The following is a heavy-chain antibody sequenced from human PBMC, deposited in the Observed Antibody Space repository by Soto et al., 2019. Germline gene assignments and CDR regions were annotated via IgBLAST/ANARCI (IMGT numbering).Heavy chain of an antibody. J-gene: IGHJ3*02. CDR1: GFTFSSYA. D-gene: IGHD5-12*01. Sequence: GGSLRLSCAASGFTFSSYAMSWVRQAPGKGLEWVSAISGSGGSTYYADSVKGRFTMSSDNSKNSLYLQMNSLRAGDTAVYYFSKGASLWAIVATSDAFDIWGQGTMVTVSS. CDR2: ISGSGGST. CDR3: SKGASLWAIVATSDAFDI. V-gene: IGHV3-23*01.